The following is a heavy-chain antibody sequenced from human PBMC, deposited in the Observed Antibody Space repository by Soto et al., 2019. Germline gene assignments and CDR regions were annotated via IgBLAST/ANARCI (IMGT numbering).Heavy chain of an antibody. D-gene: IGHD2-2*01. CDR1: GGSISSGGYY. J-gene: IGHJ6*02. Sequence: SQTLSLTCTVSGGSISSGGYYWSGIRQHPGQGLEWFGHIHYTGSTYYNPSLKGRVIISVDMSKKQFSLKLSSVTAADTAVYYCGRDLHFSGVPHGGYYSYAMDGWGQGTMVTVSS. V-gene: IGHV4-31*03. CDR2: IHYTGST. CDR3: GRDLHFSGVPHGGYYSYAMDG.